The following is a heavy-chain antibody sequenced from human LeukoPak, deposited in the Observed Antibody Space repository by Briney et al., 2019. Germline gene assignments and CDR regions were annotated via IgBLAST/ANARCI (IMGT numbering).Heavy chain of an antibody. V-gene: IGHV3-53*01. CDR2: IHSGGDI. J-gene: IGHJ5*02. CDR3: VQGRGDR. CDR1: AFTVTSYF. D-gene: IGHD1-1*01. Sequence: PGGSLRLSCAASAFTVTSYFMGWVRQAPGKGLEWFSIIHSGGDIYYADSVKGRFTITRDTSKNTVFLQMNSLRAEDTAVYYFVQGRGDRWGQGTLVTVSS.